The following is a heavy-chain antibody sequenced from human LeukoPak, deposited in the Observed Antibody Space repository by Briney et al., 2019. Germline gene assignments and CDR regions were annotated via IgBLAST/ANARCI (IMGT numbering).Heavy chain of an antibody. V-gene: IGHV6-1*01. J-gene: IGHJ3*02. D-gene: IGHD5-12*01. CDR2: TYYRSTWYN. CDR1: GDSVSSNSVT. CDR3: ARDRNWRGPNSWLRRGVAFDI. Sequence: SQTLSLTCAISGDSVSSNSVTWNWTRQSPSRGLEWLGRTYYRSTWYNDYAVSVRGRITINPDTSKNQFSLQLNSVTPEDTAVYYCARDRNWRGPNSWLRRGVAFDIWGQGTMVTVPS.